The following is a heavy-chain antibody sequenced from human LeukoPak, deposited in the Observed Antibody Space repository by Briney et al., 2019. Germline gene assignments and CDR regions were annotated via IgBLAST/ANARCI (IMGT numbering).Heavy chain of an antibody. J-gene: IGHJ3*02. CDR2: IYYSGPT. CDR3: ARAIVGEPRGAFDI. CDR1: GGSIRSYY. V-gene: IGHV4-59*12. D-gene: IGHD1-26*01. Sequence: SETLSLTCNVSGGSIRSYYWSWLRQPPGKGLEWIGYIYYSGPTHYNPSLKSRVTLSVDTSKIQFSLRLSSVTAADTAVYYCARAIVGEPRGAFDIWGQGTMVTVSS.